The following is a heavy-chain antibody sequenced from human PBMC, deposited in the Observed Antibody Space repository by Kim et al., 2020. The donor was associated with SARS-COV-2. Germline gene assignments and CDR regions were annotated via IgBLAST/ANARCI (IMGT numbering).Heavy chain of an antibody. D-gene: IGHD1-26*01. CDR2: ISYDGSNK. CDR3: AKDSGSYCDY. V-gene: IGHV3-30*18. CDR1: GFTFSSYG. Sequence: GGSLRLSCAASGFTFSSYGMHWVRQAPGKGLEWVAVISYDGSNKYYADSVKGRFTISRDNSKNTLYLQMNSLRAEDTAVYYCAKDSGSYCDYWGQGTLVT. J-gene: IGHJ4*02.